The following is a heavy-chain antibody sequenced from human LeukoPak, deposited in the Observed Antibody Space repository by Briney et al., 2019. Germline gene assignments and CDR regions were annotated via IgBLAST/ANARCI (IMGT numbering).Heavy chain of an antibody. V-gene: IGHV3-23*01. D-gene: IGHD2-21*01. CDR1: GFTFSTYA. J-gene: IGHJ4*02. Sequence: GGSLRLSCAASGFTFSTYAMSWVRQAPGKGLEWVSLITSSGSNTYYADSVKGRFTISRDNAKNSLYLQMNSLRAEDTAVYYCAREDGWCQGYWGQGTLVTVSS. CDR3: AREDGWCQGY. CDR2: ITSSGSNT.